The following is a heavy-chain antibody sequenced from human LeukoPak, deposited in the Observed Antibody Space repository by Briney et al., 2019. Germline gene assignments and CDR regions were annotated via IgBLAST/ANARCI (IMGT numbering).Heavy chain of an antibody. D-gene: IGHD3-22*01. J-gene: IGHJ4*02. CDR1: GFTFSDYY. CDR3: ARALADNRGYYLGFDY. Sequence: GGSLRLSCAASGFTFSDYYMGRIRQAPGKGLEWISYVTNNNGAMFYAGSLEGRFTIFRDNAKNSLYLQMNSLRPDDTAVYYCARALADNRGYYLGFDYWGRGTLVTVSS. CDR2: VTNNNGAM. V-gene: IGHV3-11*04.